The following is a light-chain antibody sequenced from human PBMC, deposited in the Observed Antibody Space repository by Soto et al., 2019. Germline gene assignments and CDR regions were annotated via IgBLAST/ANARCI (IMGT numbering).Light chain of an antibody. CDR1: QSVSSY. CDR3: QQRNRGTIT. CDR2: DAS. V-gene: IGKV3-11*01. J-gene: IGKJ5*01. Sequence: EIVLTQSPATPSFSPGERATLSCTASQSVSSYLAWNQQKPGQTPRPLIYDASNRATGIPARFSGSGSGTDFTLTISGREPEEFAVDYWQQRNRGTITFGQGTRLE.